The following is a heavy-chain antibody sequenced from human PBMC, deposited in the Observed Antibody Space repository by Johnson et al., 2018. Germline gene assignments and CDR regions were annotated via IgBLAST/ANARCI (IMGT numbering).Heavy chain of an antibody. CDR1: GFTFSSYG. D-gene: IGHD2-15*01. Sequence: QVQLVQSGGGVVQPGRSLRLSCAASGFTFSSYGMHWVRQAPGKGLEWVAVISYDGSNKYYADSVKGRFTISRDNSKNTLYLQMNSLKTEDTAVYYCTSDPDLSSGGGDDAFDIWGQGTMVTVSS. CDR2: ISYDGSNK. CDR3: TSDPDLSSGGGDDAFDI. V-gene: IGHV3-30*03. J-gene: IGHJ3*02.